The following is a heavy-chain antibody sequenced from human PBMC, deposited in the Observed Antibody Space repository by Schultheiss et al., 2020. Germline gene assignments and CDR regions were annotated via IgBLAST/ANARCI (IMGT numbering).Heavy chain of an antibody. CDR1: GYTLSEFS. CDR3: ARADIVVVVAATPAGY. V-gene: IGHV1-2*02. Sequence: ASVKVSCKVSGYTLSEFSMHWVRQAPGQGLEWMGWINPNSGGTNYAQKFQGRVTMTRDTSISTAYMELSRLRSDDTAVYYCARADIVVVVAATPAGYWGQGTLVTVSS. CDR2: INPNSGGT. D-gene: IGHD2-15*01. J-gene: IGHJ4*02.